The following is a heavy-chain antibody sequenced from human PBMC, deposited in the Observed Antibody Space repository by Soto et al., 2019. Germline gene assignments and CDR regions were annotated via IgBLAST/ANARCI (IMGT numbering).Heavy chain of an antibody. Sequence: GSLRLSCAASGFTFSSYAMSWVRQAPGKGLEWVSAISGSGGSTYYADSVKGRFTISRDNSKNTLYLQMNSLRAEDTAVYYCAKFSRPRSWFDPWGQGTLVTVSS. D-gene: IGHD2-2*01. CDR3: AKFSRPRSWFDP. J-gene: IGHJ5*02. V-gene: IGHV3-23*01. CDR2: ISGSGGST. CDR1: GFTFSSYA.